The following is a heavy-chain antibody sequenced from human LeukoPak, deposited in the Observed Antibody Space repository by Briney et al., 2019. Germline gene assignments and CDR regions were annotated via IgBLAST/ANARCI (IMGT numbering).Heavy chain of an antibody. CDR3: AKSLAGYSGYEDY. D-gene: IGHD5-12*01. CDR2: ISFDAFNK. Sequence: GGSLKLSCVASGFTFNKFGMHWVRQAPGKGLEWVAVISFDAFNKVYADSVRGRFTVSRDNSKNTLYLQMNNLRVEDTALYYCAKSLAGYSGYEDYWGQGSLVTVSP. V-gene: IGHV3-30*18. J-gene: IGHJ4*02. CDR1: GFTFNKFG.